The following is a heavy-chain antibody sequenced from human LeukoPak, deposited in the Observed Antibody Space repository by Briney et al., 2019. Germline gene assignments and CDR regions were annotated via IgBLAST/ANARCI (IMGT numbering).Heavy chain of an antibody. CDR3: ARETRNDAYDY. CDR1: GGSISSYY. J-gene: IGHJ4*02. Sequence: PSETLSLTCTVSGGSISSYYWSWIRQPPGKGLEWIGYIYYSGSTNYNPSLTSRVTISVDTSKNQFSLKLSPVTAADTAVYYCARETRNDAYDYWGQGTLVTVSS. D-gene: IGHD1-1*01. V-gene: IGHV4-59*01. CDR2: IYYSGST.